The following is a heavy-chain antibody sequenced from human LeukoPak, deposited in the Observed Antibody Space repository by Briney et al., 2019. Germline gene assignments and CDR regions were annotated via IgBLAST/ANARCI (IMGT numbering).Heavy chain of an antibody. J-gene: IGHJ4*02. D-gene: IGHD2-21*02. CDR1: GGSISISNYY. Sequence: SETLSLTCTVSGGSISISNYYWGWLRQPPGKGLEWLGSMSYSGRTYYNPSLKTRVTVSLDTSKNQFSLNLISVTAADTAVYYCARGGYCGGDCYFYYWGQGTLVTVSS. CDR3: ARGGYCGGDCYFYY. V-gene: IGHV4-39*07. CDR2: MSYSGRT.